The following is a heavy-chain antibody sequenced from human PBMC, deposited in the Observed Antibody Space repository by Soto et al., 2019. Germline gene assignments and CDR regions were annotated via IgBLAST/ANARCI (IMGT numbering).Heavy chain of an antibody. Sequence: EVQLVECGGGLVQPGGSLRLSCAASGLTFSSSWMSWARQAPGKGLQWVANIKEDGSEEYYLDSVKGRFTISRDNAKNSLYLQMNSLTAEDTAVYYCARDLGYQTLDYWGQGTLVTVSS. J-gene: IGHJ4*02. CDR1: GLTFSSSW. V-gene: IGHV3-7*01. CDR3: ARDLGYQTLDY. D-gene: IGHD6-25*01. CDR2: IKEDGSEE.